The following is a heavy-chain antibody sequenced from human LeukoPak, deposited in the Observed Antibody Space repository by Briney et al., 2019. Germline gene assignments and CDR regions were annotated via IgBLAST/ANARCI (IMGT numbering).Heavy chain of an antibody. D-gene: IGHD5-12*01. V-gene: IGHV1-2*02. Sequence: GASVKVSCTASGYTFSDYYIHWLRQAPGQGLEWMGWINPNSGGTNYAQKFQGRVTMTRDTSISTAYMELSRLRSDDTAVYYCARGHSGYDFDFDYWGQGTLVTVSS. J-gene: IGHJ4*02. CDR1: GYTFSDYY. CDR3: ARGHSGYDFDFDY. CDR2: INPNSGGT.